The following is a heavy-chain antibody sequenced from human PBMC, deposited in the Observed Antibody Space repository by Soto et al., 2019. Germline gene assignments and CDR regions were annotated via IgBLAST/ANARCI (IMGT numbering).Heavy chain of an antibody. CDR2: ISYDGSNK. CDR3: AKDGFLDRAAAEPFDY. J-gene: IGHJ4*02. V-gene: IGHV3-30*18. CDR1: GFTFSSYG. D-gene: IGHD6-13*01. Sequence: QVQLVESGGGVVQPGRSLRLSCAASGFTFSSYGMHWVRQAPGKGLEWVAVISYDGSNKYYADSVKGRFTISRDNSKNTLYLQMNSLRAEDTAVYYCAKDGFLDRAAAEPFDYWGQGPLVTVSS.